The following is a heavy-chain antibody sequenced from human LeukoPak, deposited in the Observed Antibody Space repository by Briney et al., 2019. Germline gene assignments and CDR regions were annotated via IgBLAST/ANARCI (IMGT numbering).Heavy chain of an antibody. V-gene: IGHV1-18*01. J-gene: IGHJ3*02. D-gene: IGHD6-19*01. CDR3: ARVRSYEGIAVAGDAFDI. CDR1: GYTFTSYD. Sequence: GASVKVSCKASGYTFTSYDINWVRQAPGQGLEWMGWISAYNGNTNYAQKLQGRVTMTTDTSTSTAYMELRSLRSDDTAVYYCARVRSYEGIAVAGDAFDIWGQGTMVTVSS. CDR2: ISAYNGNT.